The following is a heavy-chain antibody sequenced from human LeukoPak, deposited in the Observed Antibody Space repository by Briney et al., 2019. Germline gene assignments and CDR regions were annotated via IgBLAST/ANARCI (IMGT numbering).Heavy chain of an antibody. CDR2: IYTSGTT. V-gene: IGHV4-4*07. CDR3: ARDVGASNFDS. CDR1: GGSLTNYY. Sequence: SETLSLTCTVSGGSLTNYYWTWIRQPAGKGLEWIGRIYTSGTTSYNPSLKSRVTMSIDTSKNQFSLNLTSVTAADTAVYYCARDVGASNFDSWGQGVQVTVSS. J-gene: IGHJ4*02. D-gene: IGHD1-26*01.